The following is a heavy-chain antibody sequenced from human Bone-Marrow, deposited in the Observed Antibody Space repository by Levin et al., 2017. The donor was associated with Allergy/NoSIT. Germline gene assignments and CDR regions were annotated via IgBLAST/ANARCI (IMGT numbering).Heavy chain of an antibody. D-gene: IGHD5-12*01. CDR3: ARGLEYSGLP. J-gene: IGHJ5*02. V-gene: IGHV3-21*01. CDR1: GFSFNDYS. CDR2: ISSRSSHI. Sequence: PGGSLRLSCAASGFSFNDYSMNWVRHAPGKGLEWVSSISSRSSHIYYVDSVEGRFTISRDNAKSSLFLQMNSLRAEDTAVYYCARGLEYSGLPWGQGTLVTVSS.